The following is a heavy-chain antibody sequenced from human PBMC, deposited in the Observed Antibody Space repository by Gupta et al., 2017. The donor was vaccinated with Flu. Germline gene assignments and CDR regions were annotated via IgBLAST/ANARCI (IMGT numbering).Heavy chain of an antibody. CDR2: IRSKAYGGTT. D-gene: IGHD3-22*01. CDR1: GFTFGDYA. Sequence: EVQLVESGGGLVQPGRSLRLSCTASGFTFGDYAMRWFRQAPGKGLEWVGFIRSKAYGGTTEYAASVKGRFTISRDDSKSIAYLQMNSLKTEDTAVYYCTRYGGRGYYYDSSENQQFDYWGQGTLVTVSS. CDR3: TRYGGRGYYYDSSENQQFDY. V-gene: IGHV3-49*03. J-gene: IGHJ4*02.